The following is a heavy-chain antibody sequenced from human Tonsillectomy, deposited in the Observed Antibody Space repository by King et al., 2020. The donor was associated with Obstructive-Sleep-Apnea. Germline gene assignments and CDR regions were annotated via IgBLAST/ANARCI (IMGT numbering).Heavy chain of an antibody. CDR1: GFTFSSYA. CDR2: LSGSGGGT. Sequence: VQLVESGGGLVQPGGSLRLSCAASGFTFSSYAMSWVRQAPGKGLEWVSALSGSGGGTYYAASVKCRFTISRGNSKNTLYLQMNSLRAEDTAVYYCAKGFPMVRGVIITPNWFDPWGQGTLVTVSS. D-gene: IGHD3-10*01. CDR3: AKGFPMVRGVIITPNWFDP. J-gene: IGHJ5*02. V-gene: IGHV3-23*04.